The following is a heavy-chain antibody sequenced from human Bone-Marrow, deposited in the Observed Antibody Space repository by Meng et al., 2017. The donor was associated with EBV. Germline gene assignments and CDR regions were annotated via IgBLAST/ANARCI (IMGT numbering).Heavy chain of an antibody. J-gene: IGHJ4*02. CDR1: GGTFRSDA. CDR3: ASESGRGFTPDY. Sequence: QGQVVQSGAEVKKPGSSVKVSCWTSGGTFRSDAVSWVRQAPGQGLEWMGGLIPMSDAPHYAQKFQGRATITADESTSTHYMHLSGLTSDDTAVYYCASESGRGFTPDYWGQGTLVTVSS. D-gene: IGHD3-10*01. V-gene: IGHV1-69*01. CDR2: LIPMSDAP.